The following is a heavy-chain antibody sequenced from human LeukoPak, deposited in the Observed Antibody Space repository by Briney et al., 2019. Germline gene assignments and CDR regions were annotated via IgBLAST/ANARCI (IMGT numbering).Heavy chain of an antibody. D-gene: IGHD3-22*01. CDR2: IYHSGST. CDR1: GYSISSGYY. CDR3: ARDSAYDSSGSYYYYYYYMDV. Sequence: SETLSLTCTVSGYSISSGYYWGWIRQPPGKGLEWIGSIYHSGSTYYNPSLKSRVTISVDTSKNQFSLKLRSVTAADTAVYYCARDSAYDSSGSYYYYYYYMDVWGKGTTVTVSS. V-gene: IGHV4-38-2*02. J-gene: IGHJ6*03.